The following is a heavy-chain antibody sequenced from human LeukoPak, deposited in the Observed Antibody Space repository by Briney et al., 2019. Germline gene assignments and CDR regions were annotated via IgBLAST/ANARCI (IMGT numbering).Heavy chain of an antibody. D-gene: IGHD2-21*01. Sequence: PSETLSLTCAVSGDSISSGGYSWSWIRQPPGKGLEWIGYIYYSGSTYYNPSLQSRVTISVDTSKNQFSLKLSSVTAADTAVYYCARGIFFHNWFDPWGQGTLVTVSS. CDR3: ARGIFFHNWFDP. CDR2: IYYSGST. J-gene: IGHJ5*02. CDR1: GDSISSGGYS. V-gene: IGHV4-30-4*07.